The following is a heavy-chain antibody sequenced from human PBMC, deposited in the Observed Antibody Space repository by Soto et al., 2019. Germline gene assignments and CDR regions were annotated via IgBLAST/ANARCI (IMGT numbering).Heavy chain of an antibody. CDR1: GGTFSSYA. V-gene: IGHV1-69*13. CDR3: ARDIYYDSSGYYSLNWFDP. D-gene: IGHD3-22*01. Sequence: SVKVSCKXSGGTFSSYAISWVRQAPGQGLEWMGGIIPIFGTANYAQKFQGRVTITADESTSTAYMELSSLRSEDTAVYYCARDIYYDSSGYYSLNWFDPWGQGTLVTVSS. CDR2: IIPIFGTA. J-gene: IGHJ5*02.